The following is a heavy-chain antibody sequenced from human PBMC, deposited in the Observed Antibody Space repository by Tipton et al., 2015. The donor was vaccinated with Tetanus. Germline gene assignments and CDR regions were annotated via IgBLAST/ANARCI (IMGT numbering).Heavy chain of an antibody. CDR2: IYYNGNT. Sequence: TLSLTCTVSGGSLFSGSFYWAWIRQPPGKGLEWIGNIYYNGNTYYLSSLESRVTISADTSNNQFSLSLRSVTAADTALYYCARQADNWFDPWGQGTLVTVSS. V-gene: IGHV4-39*01. CDR1: GGSLFSGSFY. CDR3: ARQADNWFDP. D-gene: IGHD6-25*01. J-gene: IGHJ5*02.